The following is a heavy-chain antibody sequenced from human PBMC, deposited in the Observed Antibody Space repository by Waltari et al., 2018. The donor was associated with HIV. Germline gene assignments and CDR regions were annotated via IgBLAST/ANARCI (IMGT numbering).Heavy chain of an antibody. J-gene: IGHJ4*02. D-gene: IGHD3-10*01. CDR1: GGSISSSSYY. CDR3: ARVSYGAGGLDY. Sequence: QLQLQESGPGLVKPSETLSLTCTVSGGSISSSSYYWGWIRQPPGKGLEWIGSIYYSGSTSYNPSLKSRVTISVDTSKNQFSLKLSSVTAADTAVYYCARVSYGAGGLDYWGQGTLVTVSS. V-gene: IGHV4-39*07. CDR2: IYYSGST.